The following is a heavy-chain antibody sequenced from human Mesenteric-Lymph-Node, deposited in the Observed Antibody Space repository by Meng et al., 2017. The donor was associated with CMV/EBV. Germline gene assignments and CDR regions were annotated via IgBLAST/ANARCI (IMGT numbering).Heavy chain of an antibody. D-gene: IGHD7-27*01. CDR2: ISSSSYI. J-gene: IGHJ4*02. CDR3: ARDEANWGTILVGGIDY. CDR1: GFTFSSYS. V-gene: IGHV3-21*01. Sequence: GESLKISCAASGFTFSSYSMNWVRQAPGKGLEWVSSISSSSYISYADSVKGRFTISRDNAKNSLYLQMNSLRAEDTAVYYCARDEANWGTILVGGIDYWGQGTLVTVSS.